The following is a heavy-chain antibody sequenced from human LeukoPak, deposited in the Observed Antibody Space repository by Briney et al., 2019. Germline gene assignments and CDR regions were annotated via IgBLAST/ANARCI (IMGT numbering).Heavy chain of an antibody. CDR3: ARGGGSSGWLIYYFDY. CDR2: INAYNGNT. CDR1: GYTFASYT. V-gene: IGHV1-18*01. J-gene: IGHJ4*02. D-gene: IGHD6-19*01. Sequence: ASVKVSCKTSGYTFASYTFNWVRQAPGQGLEWMGWINAYNGNTNYAQKLQGRVTMTTDTSTSTAYMELRSLRSDDTAVYYCARGGGSSGWLIYYFDYWGQGTLVTVSS.